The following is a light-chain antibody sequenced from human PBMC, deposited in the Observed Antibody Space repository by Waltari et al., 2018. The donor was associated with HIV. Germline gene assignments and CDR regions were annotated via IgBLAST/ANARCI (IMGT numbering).Light chain of an antibody. CDR3: QSYDTKNHWV. CDR2: EDN. CDR1: SGSIASNY. J-gene: IGLJ3*02. V-gene: IGLV6-57*01. Sequence: FMLTQPHSVSGSAGKTVTISCTRDSGSIASNYVQWFQQRPGSSPITLIYEDNQRPSGVSDRFSASFDSSSNSASLTSSGRRTDDEADYYCQSYDTKNHWVFGGGSRLTVL.